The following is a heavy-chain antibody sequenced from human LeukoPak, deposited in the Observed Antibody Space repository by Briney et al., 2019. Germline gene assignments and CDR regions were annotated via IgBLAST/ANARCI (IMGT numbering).Heavy chain of an antibody. J-gene: IGHJ5*02. CDR2: ISSSSSTI. V-gene: IGHV3-48*01. CDR1: GFTSSSYS. Sequence: GGSLRLSCAASGFTSSSYSMNWVRQAPGKGLEWVSYISSSSSTIYYADSVKGRFTISRDNAKNSLYLQMNSLRAEDTAVYYCARVRMTSLNWFDPWGQGTLVTVSS. CDR3: ARVRMTSLNWFDP. D-gene: IGHD2-8*01.